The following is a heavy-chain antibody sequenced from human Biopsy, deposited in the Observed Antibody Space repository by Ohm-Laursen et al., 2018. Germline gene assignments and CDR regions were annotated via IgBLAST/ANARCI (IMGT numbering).Heavy chain of an antibody. J-gene: IGHJ4*02. CDR3: AGNYGDYYFDF. Sequence: SLRLSCSASGFIFSTYVMHWVRQAPGKGLEWVALISYDGSNIHYAVSVKGRFTISRDNSKNTLYLQMNSLRAEDTAIYSCAGNYGDYYFDFWGRGTLVTVSS. CDR2: ISYDGSNI. D-gene: IGHD3-10*01. V-gene: IGHV3-30*03. CDR1: GFIFSTYV.